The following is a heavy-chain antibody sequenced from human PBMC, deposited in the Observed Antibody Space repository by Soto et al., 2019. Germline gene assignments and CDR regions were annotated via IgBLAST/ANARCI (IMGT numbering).Heavy chain of an antibody. Sequence: GGSLRLSCAASGFTFDDYAMHWVRQAPGKGLEWVSGISWNSGSIGYADSVKGRFTISGDNAKNSLYLQMNSLRAEDTALYYCAKDMAAAGYGMDVWGQGTTVTVSS. CDR3: AKDMAAAGYGMDV. D-gene: IGHD6-13*01. CDR2: ISWNSGSI. V-gene: IGHV3-9*01. CDR1: GFTFDDYA. J-gene: IGHJ6*02.